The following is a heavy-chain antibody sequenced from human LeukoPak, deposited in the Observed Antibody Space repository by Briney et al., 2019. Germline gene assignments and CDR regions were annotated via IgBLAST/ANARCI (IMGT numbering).Heavy chain of an antibody. V-gene: IGHV3-20*03. D-gene: IGHD2-2*01. J-gene: IGHJ6*02. CDR2: INWNGGST. CDR3: ARELGYCSSTSCYTYGMDV. Sequence: PGGSLRLSFAPSGFTFDDYGMSWVRQAPGKGLEWVSGINWNGGSTGYADSVKGRFTISRDNAKNSLYLQMNSLRAEDTALYYCARELGYCSSTSCYTYGMDVWGQGTTVTVSS. CDR1: GFTFDDYG.